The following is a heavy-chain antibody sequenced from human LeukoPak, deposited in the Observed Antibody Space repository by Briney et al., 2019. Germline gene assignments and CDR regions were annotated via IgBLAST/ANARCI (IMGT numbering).Heavy chain of an antibody. CDR1: GFTFSSYS. D-gene: IGHD2-2*01. CDR3: ARRHCSSTGCSPFDY. V-gene: IGHV3-21*01. J-gene: IGHJ4*02. CDR2: ISSSSSYI. Sequence: GGSLRLSCAASGFTFSSYSMDWVRQAPGKGLEWVSSISSSSSYIYYADSVKGRFTISRDNAKNSLYLQMNSLRAEDTAVYYCARRHCSSTGCSPFDYWGQGTLVTVSS.